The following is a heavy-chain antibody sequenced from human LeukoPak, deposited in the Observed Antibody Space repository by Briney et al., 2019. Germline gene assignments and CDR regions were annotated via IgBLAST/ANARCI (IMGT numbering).Heavy chain of an antibody. D-gene: IGHD3-22*01. CDR2: INPNSGGT. J-gene: IGHJ5*02. CDR1: GYTFTGYY. V-gene: IGHV1-2*02. Sequence: GASVKVSXKASGYTFTGYYMHWVRQAPGQGLEWIGWINPNSGGTNYAQKFQGRVTMTRDTSISTAYTELSRLRSDDTAVYYCARDLGYYDSSGYTDPWGQGTLVTVSS. CDR3: ARDLGYYDSSGYTDP.